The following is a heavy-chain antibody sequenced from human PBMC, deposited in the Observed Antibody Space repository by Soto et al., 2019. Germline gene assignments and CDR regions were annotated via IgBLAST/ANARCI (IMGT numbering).Heavy chain of an antibody. V-gene: IGHV1-8*01. J-gene: IGHJ6*02. CDR3: ARGRNGMDV. Sequence: QVQLVQSGAEVKKPGASVKVSCKASGDPFSNYDIKWVRQATGQGLEWMGWMNPNSGNTGSARKFQGRVTRTRNTFISTAYMELSSLRSEDTAVYYCARGRNGMDVWGQGTTVTVSS. CDR2: MNPNSGNT. CDR1: GDPFSNYD.